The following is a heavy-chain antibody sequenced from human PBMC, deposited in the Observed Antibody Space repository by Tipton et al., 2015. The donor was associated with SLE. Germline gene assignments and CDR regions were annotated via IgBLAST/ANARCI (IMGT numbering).Heavy chain of an antibody. CDR1: GFPFSQNW. CDR3: ATGFAPDV. Sequence: SLRLSCAVSGFPFSQNWMTWVRQAPGKGLQWVANIKKDGSGTYYLDSVKGRFTISRDSTKNSVSLQMNSLRAEDTAVYYCATGFAPDVWGQGTTVTVSS. CDR2: IKKDGSGT. V-gene: IGHV3-7*01. J-gene: IGHJ6*02.